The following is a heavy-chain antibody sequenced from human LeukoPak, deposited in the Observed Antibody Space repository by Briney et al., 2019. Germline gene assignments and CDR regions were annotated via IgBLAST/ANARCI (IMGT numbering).Heavy chain of an antibody. V-gene: IGHV4-39*01. D-gene: IGHD6-19*01. CDR1: AGSISTTTYY. Sequence: SETLSLTCTVSAGSISTTTYYWAWIRQPPGKGLEYIGNIFYSGITYYNPSLKSRVTISVDTSKNQFSLKLSSVTAADTALYYCARHEVGSSGHPALFDYWGQGILVTVSS. J-gene: IGHJ4*02. CDR2: IFYSGIT. CDR3: ARHEVGSSGHPALFDY.